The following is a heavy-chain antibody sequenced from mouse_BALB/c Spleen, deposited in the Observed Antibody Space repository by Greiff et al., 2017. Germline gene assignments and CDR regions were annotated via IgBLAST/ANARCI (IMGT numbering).Heavy chain of an antibody. D-gene: IGHD2-2*01. J-gene: IGHJ4*01. Sequence: VQLKESGGGLVKPGGSLKLSCAASGFTFSDYYMYWVRQTPEKRLEWVATISDGGSYTYYPDSVKGRFTISRDNAKNNLYLQMSSLKSEDTAMYYCARSWLRYYAMDYWGQGTSVTVSS. CDR3: ARSWLRYYAMDY. CDR2: ISDGGSYT. V-gene: IGHV5-4*02. CDR1: GFTFSDYY.